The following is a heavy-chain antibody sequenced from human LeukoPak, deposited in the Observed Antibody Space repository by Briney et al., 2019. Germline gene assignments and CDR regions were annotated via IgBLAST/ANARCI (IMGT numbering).Heavy chain of an antibody. CDR1: GDSIRSSSYY. D-gene: IGHD2-2*01. CDR2: YYYSGNT. V-gene: IGHV4-39*07. Sequence: SETLSLTCTVSGDSIRSSSYYWGWIRQPPGKGLEWIGSYYYSGNTYYNPSLKSRVTISVDTSKNQFSLKLSSVTAADTAVYYCARVATRRDWYFDLWGRGTLVTVSS. J-gene: IGHJ2*01. CDR3: ARVATRRDWYFDL.